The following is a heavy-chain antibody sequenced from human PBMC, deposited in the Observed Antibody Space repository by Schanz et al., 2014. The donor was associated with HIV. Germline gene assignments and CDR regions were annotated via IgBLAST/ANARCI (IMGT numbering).Heavy chain of an antibody. V-gene: IGHV3-23*01. D-gene: IGHD3-22*01. Sequence: EVQLLDSGGGLVQPGGSLRLSCVASGFTFNNYAMTWVRQAPGKGLEWVSSISESGGRSHYADSVNGRFTISRDNSKNTLYLQMTTLRTEDTAVYYCAKPEYDSRGNSQSHFDSWGQGTLVTVSS. CDR2: ISESGGRS. CDR3: AKPEYDSRGNSQSHFDS. CDR1: GFTFNNYA. J-gene: IGHJ4*02.